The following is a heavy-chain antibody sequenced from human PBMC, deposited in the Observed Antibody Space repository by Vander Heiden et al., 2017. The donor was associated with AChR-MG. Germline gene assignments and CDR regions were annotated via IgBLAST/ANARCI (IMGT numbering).Heavy chain of an antibody. Sequence: EVQLVQSGAEVKKPGESLKISCKGSGYSFTSYWIGWVRQMPGKGLGWMGIIYPGDAGTGYSPSFQGQVTISADKSISSAYLQWSSLKASGTAMYYCARLGHLRTYYYGSGSYYKVCWWAWPLDYWCEGTLVAVSS. J-gene: IGHJ4*02. CDR2: IYPGDAGT. D-gene: IGHD3-10*01. V-gene: IGHV5-51*03. CDR1: GYSFTSYW. CDR3: ARLGHLRTYYYGSGSYYKVCWWAWPLDY.